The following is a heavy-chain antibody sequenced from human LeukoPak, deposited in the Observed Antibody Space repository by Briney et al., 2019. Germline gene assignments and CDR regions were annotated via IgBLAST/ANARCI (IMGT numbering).Heavy chain of an antibody. J-gene: IGHJ4*02. CDR2: ISFDGSNK. CDR3: ASISGYDLAVSSY. D-gene: IGHD5-12*01. V-gene: IGHV3-30*04. Sequence: GGSLRLSCAASGFTFSSYAMHWVRQAPGKGLEWVVVISFDGSNKYYADSVKCRFTISRDNSKNTLYLQMNSLRAEDTAVYYCASISGYDLAVSSYWGQGTLVTVSS. CDR1: GFTFSSYA.